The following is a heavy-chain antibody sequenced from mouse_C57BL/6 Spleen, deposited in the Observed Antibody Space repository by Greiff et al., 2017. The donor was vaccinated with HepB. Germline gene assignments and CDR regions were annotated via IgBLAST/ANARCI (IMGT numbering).Heavy chain of an antibody. CDR1: GYTFTDYY. Sequence: EVQLQQSGPELVKPGASVKISCKASGYTFTDYYMNWVKQSHGKSLEWIGDINPNNGGTSYNQKFKGKATLTVDKSSSTAYMELRSLTSEDSAVYYCARGRSNHFAYWGQGTLVTVSA. CDR2: INPNNGGT. D-gene: IGHD2-5*01. J-gene: IGHJ3*01. CDR3: ARGRSNHFAY. V-gene: IGHV1-26*01.